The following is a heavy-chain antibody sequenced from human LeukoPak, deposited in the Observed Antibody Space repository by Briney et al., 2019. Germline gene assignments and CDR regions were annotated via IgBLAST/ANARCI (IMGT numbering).Heavy chain of an antibody. CDR1: GFTFSSYG. D-gene: IGHD6-13*01. CDR2: IKQDGSEK. CDR3: AKDCLGSSWYNWFDP. V-gene: IGHV3-7*01. J-gene: IGHJ5*02. Sequence: PGGTLRLSCAASGFTFSSYGMSWVRRAPGKGLEWVANIKQDGSEKYYVDSVKGRFTISRDNAKNSLYLQMNSLRAEDTAVYYCAKDCLGSSWYNWFDPWGQGTLVTVSS.